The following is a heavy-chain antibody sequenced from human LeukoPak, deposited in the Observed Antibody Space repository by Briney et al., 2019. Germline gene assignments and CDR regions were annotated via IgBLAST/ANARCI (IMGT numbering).Heavy chain of an antibody. CDR1: GGSFSGYY. D-gene: IGHD6-6*01. Sequence: SETLSLTCAVYGGSFSGYYWSWIRQPPGKGLEWTGEINHSGSTNYNPSLKSRVTISVDTSKNQFSLKLSSVTAADTAVYYCAGSIAAHYYGMDVWGQGTTVTVSS. V-gene: IGHV4-34*01. CDR2: INHSGST. J-gene: IGHJ6*02. CDR3: AGSIAAHYYGMDV.